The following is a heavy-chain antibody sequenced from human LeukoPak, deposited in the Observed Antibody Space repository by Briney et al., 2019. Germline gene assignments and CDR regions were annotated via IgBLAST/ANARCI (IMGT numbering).Heavy chain of an antibody. CDR3: ASGSSSSGYYYPFDY. D-gene: IGHD3-22*01. Sequence: SETLSLTCTVSGGSISRYYWSWIRQPPGKGLEWIGYIYYSGSTIYNPSLKSRVTISVDTSKNQFSLKLGSVTAADTAVYYCASGSSSSGYYYPFDYWGQGTLVTVSS. J-gene: IGHJ4*02. CDR2: IYYSGST. V-gene: IGHV4-59*08. CDR1: GGSISRYY.